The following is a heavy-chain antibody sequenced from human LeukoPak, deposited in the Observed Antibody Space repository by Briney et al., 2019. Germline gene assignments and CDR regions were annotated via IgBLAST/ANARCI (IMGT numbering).Heavy chain of an antibody. CDR2: IYYSGST. D-gene: IGHD3-10*01. J-gene: IGHJ4*02. V-gene: IGHV4-59*01. Sequence: SETLSLTCTVSGGSISSYYWSWIRQPPGKGLEWVGYIYYSGSTNYNPSLKSRVTISVDTSKNQFSLKLSSVTAADTAVYYCARDRHGAFDYWGQGTLVTVSS. CDR1: GGSISSYY. CDR3: ARDRHGAFDY.